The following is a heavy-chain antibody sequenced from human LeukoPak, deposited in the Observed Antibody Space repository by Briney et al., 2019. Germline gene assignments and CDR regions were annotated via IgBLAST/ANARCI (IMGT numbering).Heavy chain of an antibody. J-gene: IGHJ3*02. V-gene: IGHV4-59*01. CDR1: GGSMSPFH. Sequence: PSEPLSLTCSLSGGSMSPFHWSVLRQPPGKGLEWIGYIYYSGSTNYNPSLKSRVTISVDTSKNQFSLRLSSVTAADTAVYYCARTNGFDNWGQGTMVTVSS. CDR2: IYYSGST. CDR3: ARTNGFDN.